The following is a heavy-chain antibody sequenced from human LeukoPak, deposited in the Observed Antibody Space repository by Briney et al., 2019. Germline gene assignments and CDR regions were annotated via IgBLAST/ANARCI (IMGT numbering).Heavy chain of an antibody. CDR2: IIPIFGTA. J-gene: IGHJ5*01. CDR3: GRGQNYYDSSGYYWFDY. CDR1: GGTFTSYA. Sequence: SVKVSCKASGGTFTSYAISWVRQAPGQGLEWMGGIIPIFGTANYAQKFQGRVTITADVSMSTAYMELSSLRSEDTAVYYCGRGQNYYDSSGYYWFDYWGQGTLVTVSS. D-gene: IGHD3-22*01. V-gene: IGHV1-69*13.